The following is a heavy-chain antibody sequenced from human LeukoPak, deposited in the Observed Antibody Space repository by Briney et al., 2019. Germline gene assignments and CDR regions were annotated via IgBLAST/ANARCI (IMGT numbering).Heavy chain of an antibody. CDR1: GGSFSGYY. J-gene: IGHJ4*02. Sequence: SETLSLTCAVYGGSFSGYYWSWIRQPPEKGLEWIGEINHSGSTNYNPSLKSRVTISVDTSKNQFSLKLSSVTAADTAVYYCARGGYYDYVWGSYRSKPRTPHKTVYDYWGQGTLVTVSS. CDR3: ARGGYYDYVWGSYRSKPRTPHKTVYDY. CDR2: INHSGST. V-gene: IGHV4-34*01. D-gene: IGHD3-16*02.